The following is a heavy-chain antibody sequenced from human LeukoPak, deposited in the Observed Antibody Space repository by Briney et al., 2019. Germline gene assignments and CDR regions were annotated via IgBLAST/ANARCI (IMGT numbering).Heavy chain of an antibody. V-gene: IGHV4-39*01. CDR2: IYYSGST. J-gene: IGHJ4*02. CDR3: ARVPYYDILTGYHKANYCDY. Sequence: SETLSLTCTVSGGSISSSSYYWGWIRQPPGKGLEWIGSIYYSGSTYYNQSLKSRVTISVDTSKNQFALKLSSVTAADTAVYYCARVPYYDILTGYHKANYCDYWGQGTLVTVSS. CDR1: GGSISSSSYY. D-gene: IGHD3-9*01.